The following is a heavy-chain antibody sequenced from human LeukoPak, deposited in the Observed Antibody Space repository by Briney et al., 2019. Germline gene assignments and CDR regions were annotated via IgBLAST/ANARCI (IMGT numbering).Heavy chain of an antibody. CDR3: ARHASDYYYYMDV. CDR2: INHSGST. J-gene: IGHJ6*03. CDR1: GGSFSGYY. V-gene: IGHV4-34*01. Sequence: PSETLSLTCAVYGGSFSGYYWSWIRQPPGKGLEWIGEINHSGSTNYNPSLKSRVTISVDTSKNQFSLKLSSVTAADTAVYYCARHASDYYYYMDVWGKGTTVTVSS.